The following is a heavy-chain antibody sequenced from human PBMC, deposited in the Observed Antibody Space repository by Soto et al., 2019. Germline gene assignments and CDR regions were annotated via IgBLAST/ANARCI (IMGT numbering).Heavy chain of an antibody. Sequence: GGSLRLSCAASGFTFSSYSMNWVRQAPGKGLEWVSSISSSSSYIYYADSVKGRFTISRDNAKNSLYLQMNSLRAEDTAVYYCARDALDVGWNAFDIWGQGTMVTVSS. CDR1: GFTFSSYS. CDR3: ARDALDVGWNAFDI. J-gene: IGHJ3*02. V-gene: IGHV3-21*01. CDR2: ISSSSSYI. D-gene: IGHD2-2*03.